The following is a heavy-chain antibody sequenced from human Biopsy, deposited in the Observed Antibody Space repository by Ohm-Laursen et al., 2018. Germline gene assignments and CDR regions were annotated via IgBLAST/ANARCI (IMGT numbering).Heavy chain of an antibody. CDR2: IGGGGSPT. J-gene: IGHJ3*01. Sequence: SLGLSCSASGFTFRNYALTWVRQAPGKVLEWVSAIGGGGSPTLYADSVKGRFTISRDDSKNTLYMQMNSLRVEDTAVYFCSKLGGDPAPFDRASDVWSRGTKVTVSS. CDR3: SKLGGDPAPFDRASDV. CDR1: GFTFRNYA. V-gene: IGHV3-23*01. D-gene: IGHD2-21*02.